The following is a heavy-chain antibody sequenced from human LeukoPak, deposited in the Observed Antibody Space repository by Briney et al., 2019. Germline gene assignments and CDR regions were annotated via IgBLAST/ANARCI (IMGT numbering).Heavy chain of an antibody. J-gene: IGHJ4*02. CDR3: AKDHLGPYYDSSGGALGY. CDR2: ISGSDGST. V-gene: IGHV3-23*01. Sequence: GGSLRLSCAASGFTFSSYAMSWVRQAPGKGLEWVSAISGSDGSTYYADSVKGRFTISRDNSKNTLYLQMNSLRAEDTALYYCAKDHLGPYYDSSGGALGYWGQGTLVTVSS. D-gene: IGHD3-22*01. CDR1: GFTFSSYA.